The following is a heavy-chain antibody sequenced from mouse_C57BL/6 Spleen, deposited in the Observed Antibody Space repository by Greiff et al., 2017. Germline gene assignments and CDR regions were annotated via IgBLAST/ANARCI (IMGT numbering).Heavy chain of an antibody. Sequence: QVHVKQPGAELVKPGASVKLSCKASGYTFTSYWMHWVKQRPGQGLEWIGMIHPNSGSTNYNEKFKSKATLSVDKSSSTAYMQLSSLTSEDSAVYYCAVHYYGSTLAYWGQGTLVTVSA. CDR2: IHPNSGST. V-gene: IGHV1-64*01. CDR1: GYTFTSYW. CDR3: AVHYYGSTLAY. D-gene: IGHD1-1*01. J-gene: IGHJ3*01.